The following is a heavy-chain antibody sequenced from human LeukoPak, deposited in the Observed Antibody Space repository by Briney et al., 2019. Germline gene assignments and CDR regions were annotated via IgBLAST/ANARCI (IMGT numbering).Heavy chain of an antibody. D-gene: IGHD6-13*01. Sequence: GGSLRLSCAASGFTFSSYGMHWVRQAPGKGLEWVQVIWYDGSNKYYADSVKGRFTISRDNSKNTLYLQMNSLRAEDTAVYYCAREGIAAAYNWFDPWGQGTLVTVSS. CDR2: IWYDGSNK. J-gene: IGHJ5*02. CDR1: GFTFSSYG. V-gene: IGHV3-33*01. CDR3: AREGIAAAYNWFDP.